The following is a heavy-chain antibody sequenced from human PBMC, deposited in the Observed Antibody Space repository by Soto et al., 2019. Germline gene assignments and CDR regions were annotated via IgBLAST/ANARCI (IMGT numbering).Heavy chain of an antibody. D-gene: IGHD3-22*01. CDR2: IYYSGST. V-gene: IGHV4-59*08. J-gene: IGHJ3*02. CDR3: ARHRTMTERAFDI. CDR1: DGSISSYY. Sequence: PSETLSLTCTVSDGSISSYYWSWIRQPPGKGLEWIGYIYYSGSTNYNPSLKSRVTISVDTSKNQFSLKLSSVTAADTAVYYCARHRTMTERAFDIWGQGTMVTVSS.